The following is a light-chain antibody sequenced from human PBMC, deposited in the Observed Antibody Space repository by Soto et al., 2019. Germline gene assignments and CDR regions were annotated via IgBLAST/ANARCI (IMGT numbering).Light chain of an antibody. CDR1: SSDIGTYNF. CDR3: SLYTSDNTYV. V-gene: IGLV2-14*02. J-gene: IGLJ1*01. CDR2: DDI. Sequence: QSVLAQPASVSGSPGQSITISCTGTSSDIGTYNFVSWYQQHPGKAPKFIIYDDIKRPSGVSNRFSGSKSGNTASLTISGLQTADEANYFCSLYTSDNTYVFGAGTKVTVL.